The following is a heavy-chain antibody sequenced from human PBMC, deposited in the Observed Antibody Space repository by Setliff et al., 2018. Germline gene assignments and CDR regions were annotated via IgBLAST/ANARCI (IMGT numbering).Heavy chain of an antibody. J-gene: IGHJ6*03. CDR2: INPKSGVT. CDR1: GYIFTGYF. V-gene: IGHV1-2*02. Sequence: GASVKVSCKTSGYIFTGYFIHWVRQAPRQGLEWLGWINPKSGVTSYAQSFQGRIAMTRDTSINTVYMELNSLTSDDAAVYVCAREGGLQGATSYYYFYNYINVWGKGTKVTVSS. D-gene: IGHD1-26*01. CDR3: AREGGLQGATSYYYFYNYINV.